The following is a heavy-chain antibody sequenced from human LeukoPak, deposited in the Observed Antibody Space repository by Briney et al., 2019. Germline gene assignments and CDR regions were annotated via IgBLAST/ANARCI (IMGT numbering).Heavy chain of an antibody. CDR1: GSAFSRSW. CDR2: INNDASRT. Sequence: GGSLRLSCAASGSAFSRSWIHWVRQAPGKGLVWVSHINNDASRTTYADSVRGRFIISRDNAKYTVSLQMNSLRAEDTAVYYCPSDGGYAMVVWGQGTTVTVSS. V-gene: IGHV3-74*01. D-gene: IGHD3-3*01. J-gene: IGHJ6*02. CDR3: PSDGGYAMVV.